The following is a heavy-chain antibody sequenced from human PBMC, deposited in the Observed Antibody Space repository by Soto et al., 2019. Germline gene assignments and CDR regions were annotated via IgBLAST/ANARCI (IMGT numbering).Heavy chain of an antibody. CDR3: ARVPNSGYDPYYYYGMDV. Sequence: GGSLRLSCAASGFTFSSYWMSWVRQAPGKGLEWVANIKQDGSEKYYVDSVKGRFTISRDNAKNSLYLQMNSLRAEDTAVYYCARVPNSGYDPYYYYGMDVWGQGTTVTVSS. D-gene: IGHD5-12*01. J-gene: IGHJ6*02. V-gene: IGHV3-7*05. CDR1: GFTFSSYW. CDR2: IKQDGSEK.